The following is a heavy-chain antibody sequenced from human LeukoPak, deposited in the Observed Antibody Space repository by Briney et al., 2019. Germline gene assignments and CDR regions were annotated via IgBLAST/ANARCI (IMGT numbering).Heavy chain of an antibody. CDR1: GFSFSTND. Sequence: GSLRLSCAASGFSFSTNDIHWVRQAPGKGLEWVAFIRSDGINKYYADSVKGRFTIFRDNSKNTLYLQIISLRVEDTAVYFCGKEITGGSYNPDCWGQGTLVTVSS. CDR2: IRSDGINK. CDR3: GKEITGGSYNPDC. D-gene: IGHD2-8*02. J-gene: IGHJ4*02. V-gene: IGHV3-30*02.